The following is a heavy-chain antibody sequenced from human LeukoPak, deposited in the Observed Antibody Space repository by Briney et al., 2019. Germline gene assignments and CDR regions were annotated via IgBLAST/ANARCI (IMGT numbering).Heavy chain of an antibody. D-gene: IGHD3-10*01. CDR3: VPYGSGSYPLDY. CDR1: GYTLTELS. J-gene: IGHJ4*02. V-gene: IGHV1-24*01. CDR2: FDPEDGET. Sequence: GASVKVSCKVSGYTLTELSMHWVRQAPGKGLEWMGGFDPEDGETIYAQKFQGRVTMTEHTSTDTAYMELSSLRSEDTAVYYCVPYGSGSYPLDYWGQGTLVTVSS.